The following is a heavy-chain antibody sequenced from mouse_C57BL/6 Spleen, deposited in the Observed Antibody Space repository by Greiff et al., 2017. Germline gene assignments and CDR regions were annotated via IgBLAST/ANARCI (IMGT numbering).Heavy chain of an antibody. CDR2: INYDGSST. CDR3: ARERDYYYGSSGDWYFDV. V-gene: IGHV5-16*01. J-gene: IGHJ1*03. CDR1: GFTFSDYY. Sequence: EVKLEESEGGLVQPGSSMKLSCTASGFTFSDYYMAWVRQVPEKGLEWVANINYDGSSTYYLDSLKSRFIISRDNAKNILYLQMSSLKSEDTATDYCARERDYYYGSSGDWYFDVWGTGTTVTVSS. D-gene: IGHD1-1*01.